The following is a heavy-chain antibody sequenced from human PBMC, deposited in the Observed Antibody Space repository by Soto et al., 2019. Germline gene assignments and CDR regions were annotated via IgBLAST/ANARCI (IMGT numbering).Heavy chain of an antibody. CDR2: IYHSGST. V-gene: IGHV4-30-2*01. CDR1: GGSTSSGGYS. Sequence: TLSLTCAVSGGSTSSGGYSWSWIRQPPGKGLEWIGYIYHSGSTYYNPSLKSRVTISVDRPTNQFSLNLSSVTAADAAVHCCARAIYYSGLGSYIAGFDPWGQGTLVTVAS. J-gene: IGHJ5*02. CDR3: ARAIYYSGLGSYIAGFDP. D-gene: IGHD3-10*01.